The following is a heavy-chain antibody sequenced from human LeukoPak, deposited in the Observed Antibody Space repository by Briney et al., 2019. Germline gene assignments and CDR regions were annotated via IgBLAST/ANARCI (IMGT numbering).Heavy chain of an antibody. J-gene: IGHJ3*01. V-gene: IGHV3-23*01. CDR3: AKGRTVLNDALDV. D-gene: IGHD4-11*01. Sequence: GGSLRLSCAASGFSFGNYAISWVRQAPGKGLEWVSVISGSGGTTFSADPVKGRFTISRDNSNDTLYLQMNSLRVGDTAVYYCAKGRTVLNDALDVWGQGTMVTVSS. CDR1: GFSFGNYA. CDR2: ISGSGGTT.